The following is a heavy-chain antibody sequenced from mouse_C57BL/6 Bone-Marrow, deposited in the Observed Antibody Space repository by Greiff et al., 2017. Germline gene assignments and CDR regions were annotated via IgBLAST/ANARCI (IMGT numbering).Heavy chain of an antibody. J-gene: IGHJ2*01. CDR2: INYDGSST. CDR1: GFTFSDYY. D-gene: IGHD2-4*01. Sequence: EVKLVESEGGLVQPGSSMKLSCTASGFTFSDYYMAWVRQVPEKGLEWVANINYDGSSTYYLDSLKSRFIISRDNAKNILYLQMSSLKSEDTATYYCAREDYDGEYYFDYWGQGTTLTVSS. V-gene: IGHV5-16*01. CDR3: AREDYDGEYYFDY.